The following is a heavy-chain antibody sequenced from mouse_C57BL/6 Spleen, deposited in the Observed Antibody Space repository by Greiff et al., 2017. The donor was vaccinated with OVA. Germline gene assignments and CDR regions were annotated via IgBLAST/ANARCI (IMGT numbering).Heavy chain of an antibody. V-gene: IGHV5-17*01. CDR2: ISSGSSTI. J-gene: IGHJ1*03. Sequence: VQLKESGGGLVKPGGSLKLSCAASGFTFSDYGMHWVRQAPEKGLEWVAYISSGSSTIYYADTVKGRFTISRDNAKNTLFLQMTSLRSEDTAMYYCAGVARWYFDVWGTGTTVTVSS. CDR1: GFTFSDYG. CDR3: AGVARWYFDV. D-gene: IGHD1-1*01.